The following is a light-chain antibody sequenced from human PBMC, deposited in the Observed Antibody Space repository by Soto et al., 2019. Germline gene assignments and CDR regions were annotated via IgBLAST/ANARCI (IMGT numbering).Light chain of an antibody. CDR3: QQRSNWPGT. Sequence: EIVLTQSPATLSLSPGERATLSCRASQSVSSYLAWYQQKAGQAPRLLIYDAFNRATGIPARFSGSGSGTEFTLTISSLEPEDFAVYYCQQRSNWPGTFGQGTKVDI. CDR1: QSVSSY. J-gene: IGKJ1*01. V-gene: IGKV3-11*01. CDR2: DAF.